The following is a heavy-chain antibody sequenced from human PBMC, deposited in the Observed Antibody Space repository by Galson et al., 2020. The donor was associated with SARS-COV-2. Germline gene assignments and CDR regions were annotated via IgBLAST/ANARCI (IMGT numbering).Heavy chain of an antibody. V-gene: IGHV4-31*03. CDR1: GGSISSGGYY. CDR3: ARGRGYCSGGSCPFDY. CDR2: IYYSGST. J-gene: IGHJ4*02. D-gene: IGHD2-15*01. Sequence: SETLSLTCTVSGGSISSGGYYWSWIRQHPGKGLEWIGYIYYSGSTYYNPSLKSRVTISVDTSKNQFSLKLSSVTAADTAVYYCARGRGYCSGGSCPFDYWGQGTLVTVSS.